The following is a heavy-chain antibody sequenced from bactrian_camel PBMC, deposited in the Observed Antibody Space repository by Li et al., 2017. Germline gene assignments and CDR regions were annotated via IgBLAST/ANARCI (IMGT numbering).Heavy chain of an antibody. Sequence: HVQLVESGGGSVEAGGSLRLSCAASGFTFNSYWMFWVRQAPGKGLEWVAATDGRTRYADSVKDRFTISTDTAKNTWYLQMNNLKSEDTALYYCATRAGRGSADYWGQGTQVTVS. CDR1: GFTFNSYW. CDR2: TDGRT. CDR3: ATRAGRGSADY. V-gene: IGHV3S1*01. J-gene: IGHJ4*01. D-gene: IGHD1*01.